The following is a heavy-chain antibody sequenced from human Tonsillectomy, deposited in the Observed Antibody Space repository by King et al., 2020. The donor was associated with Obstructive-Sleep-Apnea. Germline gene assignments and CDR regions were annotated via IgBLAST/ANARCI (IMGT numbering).Heavy chain of an antibody. D-gene: IGHD4-23*01. J-gene: IGHJ4*02. CDR3: ARHNEYGGNSDYFDY. Sequence: QLQESGPGLVKPSETLSLTCTVSSGSISRYYWSWIRQPPGKGLEWIGYIYYSGSTTYNPSLKCRVTISIDTSKNQFSLKRGSVPAADTAVYYCARHNEYGGNSDYFDYWGQGTLVTVSS. V-gene: IGHV4-59*08. CDR1: SGSISRYY. CDR2: IYYSGST.